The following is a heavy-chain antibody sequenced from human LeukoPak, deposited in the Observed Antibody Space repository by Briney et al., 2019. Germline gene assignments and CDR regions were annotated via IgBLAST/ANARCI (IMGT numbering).Heavy chain of an antibody. V-gene: IGHV1-2*02. J-gene: IGHJ5*02. Sequence: GSVKVSCKASGYTFTGYYMHWVRQAPGQGLEWMGWINPNRGGTNYAQKFQGRVTMTRDTSISTAYMELSRLRSDDTAVYYCAREATFDPRSWFDPWGQGTLVTVSS. CDR1: GYTFTGYY. CDR3: AREATFDPRSWFDP. CDR2: INPNRGGT. D-gene: IGHD3-16*01.